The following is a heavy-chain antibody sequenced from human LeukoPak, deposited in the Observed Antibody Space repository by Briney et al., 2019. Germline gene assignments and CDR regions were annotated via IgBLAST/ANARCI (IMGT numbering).Heavy chain of an antibody. D-gene: IGHD2-15*01. CDR3: ASALYCSGGSCYEFTFEY. Sequence: PGGSLRLFCAASGFIFSSYEMNWVRQAPGKGLEWGSYISSGGSTIYYADSVQGRFTISRQNAKNSLYLQMISMRAEDTAVHYCASALYCSGGSCYEFTFEYWGQGTLVTVSS. CDR1: GFIFSSYE. J-gene: IGHJ4*02. CDR2: ISSGGSTI. V-gene: IGHV3-48*03.